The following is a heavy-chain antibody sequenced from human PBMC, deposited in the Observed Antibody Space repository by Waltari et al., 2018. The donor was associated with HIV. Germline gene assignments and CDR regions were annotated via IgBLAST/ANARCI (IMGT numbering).Heavy chain of an antibody. J-gene: IGHJ4*02. CDR2: IYDSGRT. CDR3: ARDRDGSGALDY. D-gene: IGHD3-10*01. Sequence: QVQLQESGPGLVKPSQTLSLTCTVSGGSISNGGYYWSWIRQHPGKGLQWIGYIYDSGRTYYNPSLRSLVTLSVDTSKKQFSLKVKSVTAADTAMYYCARDRDGSGALDYWGQGNLVTVSA. V-gene: IGHV4-31*01. CDR1: GGSISNGGYY.